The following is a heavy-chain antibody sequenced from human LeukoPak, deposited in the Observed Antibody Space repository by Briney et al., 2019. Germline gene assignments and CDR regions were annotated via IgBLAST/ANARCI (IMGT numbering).Heavy chain of an antibody. J-gene: IGHJ4*02. Sequence: PSGTLSLTCAVSGVSISSSNWWSWVRQPPGKGLEWIGRIFHSGTTDYKTSLKGRVTISVDTSKNQFSLKLSSVTAADTAVYYCARVPTVTFFDYWGQGTLVTVSS. D-gene: IGHD4-17*01. V-gene: IGHV4-4*02. CDR3: ARVPTVTFFDY. CDR1: GVSISSSNW. CDR2: IFHSGTT.